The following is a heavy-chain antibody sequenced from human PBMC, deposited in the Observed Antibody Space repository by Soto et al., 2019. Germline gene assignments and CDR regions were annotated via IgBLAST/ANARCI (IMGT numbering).Heavy chain of an antibody. CDR2: ISYDGSNK. CDR3: ARAGCDGGRCYTLVGLRYGMDV. D-gene: IGHD2-15*01. J-gene: IGHJ6*02. V-gene: IGHV3-30-3*01. Sequence: VQLVESGGGVVQPGRSLRLSCAASGFTFSSYAMYWVRQAPGKGLEWVAVISYDGSNKYYADSVKGRFTISRDNSKNTLYLQMNSLRAEDTAVYYCARAGCDGGRCYTLVGLRYGMDVWGQGTTVTVSS. CDR1: GFTFSSYA.